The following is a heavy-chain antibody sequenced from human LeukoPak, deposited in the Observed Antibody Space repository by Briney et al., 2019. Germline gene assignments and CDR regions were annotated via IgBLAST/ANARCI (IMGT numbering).Heavy chain of an antibody. V-gene: IGHV3-23*01. J-gene: IGHJ3*02. CDR3: AKSLLTTAAGTGRAFDI. Sequence: GGSLRLSCAASTFSFSRYPMGWVRRAPGKGLEWVSGISAGGDGTYHADPVKGRFTISRDNSKNTLFLQMNNLRAEDTAKYYCAKSLLTTAAGTGRAFDIWGQGTMVTASS. D-gene: IGHD2/OR15-2a*01. CDR2: ISAGGDGT. CDR1: TFSFSRYP.